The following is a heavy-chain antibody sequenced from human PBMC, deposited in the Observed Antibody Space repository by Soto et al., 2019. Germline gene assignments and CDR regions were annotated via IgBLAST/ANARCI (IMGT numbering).Heavy chain of an antibody. D-gene: IGHD6-19*01. CDR3: ARGKQWLSYGMDV. CDR2: INPNSGGT. V-gene: IGHV1-2*04. CDR1: GYTFTSYS. J-gene: IGHJ6*02. Sequence: ASVKVSCKASGYTFTSYSISWVRQAPGQGLEWLGWINPNSGGTNYAQKFQCWVTMTRDTSISTAYMELRRLRSDDTAVYYCARGKQWLSYGMDVWDQGTTVTVSS.